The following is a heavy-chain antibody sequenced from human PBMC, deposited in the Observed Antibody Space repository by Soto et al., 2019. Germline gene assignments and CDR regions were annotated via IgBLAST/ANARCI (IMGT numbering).Heavy chain of an antibody. V-gene: IGHV3-9*01. Sequence: DVQLVESGGGLVQPGRSLRLSCEASGFTFDDYAMHWVRQAPGKGLQWVSGISWNSGSMAYADSVRGRFTISRDNAKKSLFLQMNSLRPEDTALYYCARDTTYYHGSGSYYIDYWGQGTMVTVSS. CDR2: ISWNSGSM. CDR3: ARDTTYYHGSGSYYIDY. CDR1: GFTFDDYA. D-gene: IGHD3-10*01. J-gene: IGHJ4*02.